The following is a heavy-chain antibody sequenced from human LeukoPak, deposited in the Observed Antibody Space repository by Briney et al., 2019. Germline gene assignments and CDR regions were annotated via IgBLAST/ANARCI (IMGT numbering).Heavy chain of an antibody. V-gene: IGHV3-23*01. D-gene: IGHD3-10*01. CDR2: ISGSGGST. CDR1: GFTFSSYA. Sequence: GGSLRLSCAASGFTFSSYAMSWVRQAPGKGLEWVSAISGSGGSTYYADSVKGRFTISRDNSKNTLYLQMNSLRAEDTAVYYCAKFPSGSTMVRGVIITGVWGQGTTVTVSS. J-gene: IGHJ6*02. CDR3: AKFPSGSTMVRGVIITGV.